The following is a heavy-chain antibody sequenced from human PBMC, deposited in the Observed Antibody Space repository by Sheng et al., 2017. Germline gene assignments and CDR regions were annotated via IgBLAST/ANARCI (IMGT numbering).Heavy chain of an antibody. D-gene: IGHD1-26*01. CDR3: ARDPPTLLRHHDAFDI. Sequence: QVQLVQSGAEVKKPGASVKVSCKASGYTFTSYGISWVRQAPGQGLEWMGWISAYNGNTNYAQKLQGRVTMTTDTSTSTAYMELRSLRSDDTAVYYCARDPPTLLRHHDAFDIWAKGQWSPSLQ. CDR1: GYTFTSYG. V-gene: IGHV1-18*01. CDR2: ISAYNGNT. J-gene: IGHJ3*02.